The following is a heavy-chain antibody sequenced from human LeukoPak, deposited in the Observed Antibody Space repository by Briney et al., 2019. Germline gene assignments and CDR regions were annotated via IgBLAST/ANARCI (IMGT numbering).Heavy chain of an antibody. CDR1: GFTFSSYW. CDR2: IKQDGSEK. V-gene: IGHV3-7*01. D-gene: IGHD6-19*01. CDR3: ARTEFSSGWSDFDY. J-gene: IGHJ4*02. Sequence: GGSLRLSCAASGFTFSSYWMSWVRQAPGKGLEWVDNIKQDGSEKYYVDSVKGRFTISRDNAKNSLYLQMNSLRAEDTAVYYCARTEFSSGWSDFDYWGQGTLVTVSS.